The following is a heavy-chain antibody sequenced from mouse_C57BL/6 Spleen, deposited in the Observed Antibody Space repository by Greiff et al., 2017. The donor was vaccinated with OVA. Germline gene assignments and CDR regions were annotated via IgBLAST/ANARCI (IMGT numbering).Heavy chain of an antibody. CDR1: GYSFTSGYY. CDR3: TRGDYDYDGPWFAY. J-gene: IGHJ3*01. D-gene: IGHD2-4*01. V-gene: IGHV3-6*01. Sequence: ESGPGLVKPSQSLSLSCSVTGYSFTSGYYWNWIRQFPGNKLEWMGFISYDGSNNYNPSLKNRISITRDTSKNQLYLKLNTVTTEDTATYYCTRGDYDYDGPWFAYWGQGTLVTVSA. CDR2: ISYDGSN.